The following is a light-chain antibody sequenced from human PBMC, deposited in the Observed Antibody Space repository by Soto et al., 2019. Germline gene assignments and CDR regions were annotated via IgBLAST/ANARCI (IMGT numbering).Light chain of an antibody. J-gene: IGKJ1*01. CDR3: QKYNKDSPAT. Sequence: DIQLTQSPSSLSASVGDRVTFTCRASQDISHFLAWYQQRPGEVPRLLIYGASTLQSGVSSRFSGSGFGTDFTLTIVSLQPEDVATYYCQKYNKDSPATFGPGTKVEIK. CDR1: QDISHF. CDR2: GAS. V-gene: IGKV1-27*01.